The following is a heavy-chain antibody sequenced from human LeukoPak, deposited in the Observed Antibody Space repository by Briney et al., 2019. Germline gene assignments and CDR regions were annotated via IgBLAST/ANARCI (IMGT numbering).Heavy chain of an antibody. CDR2: ISWNSGSI. Sequence: RSGRSLRLSCAASGFTFDDYAMHWVRQAPGKGLEWVSGISWNSGSIGYADSVKGRFTISRDNAKNSLYLQMNSLRAEDTALYYCAKGLGDYAYYFDYWGQGTLVTVSS. CDR1: GFTFDDYA. V-gene: IGHV3-9*01. CDR3: AKGLGDYAYYFDY. J-gene: IGHJ4*02. D-gene: IGHD4-17*01.